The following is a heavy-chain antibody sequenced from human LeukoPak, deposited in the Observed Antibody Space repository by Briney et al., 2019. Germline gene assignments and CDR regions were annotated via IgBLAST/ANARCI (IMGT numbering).Heavy chain of an antibody. CDR3: ATAHGSGSYYTANFDY. CDR1: GYTLTELS. J-gene: IGHJ4*02. D-gene: IGHD3-10*01. CDR2: FDPEDGET. Sequence: ASVKVSCKVSGYTLTELSMHWVRQAPGKGLEWMGGFDPEDGETIYAQKFQGRVTMTEDTSTDTAYMELSSLRSEDTAVYYCATAHGSGSYYTANFDYWGQRTLVTVSS. V-gene: IGHV1-24*01.